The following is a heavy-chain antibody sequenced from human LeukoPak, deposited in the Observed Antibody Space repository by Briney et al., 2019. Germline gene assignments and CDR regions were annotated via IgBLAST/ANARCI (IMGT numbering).Heavy chain of an antibody. CDR2: ISGSGGST. D-gene: IGHD4-17*01. J-gene: IGHJ4*02. CDR1: GFTFSSYV. CDR3: AKGPDCGDEEYYFDY. V-gene: IGHV3-23*01. Sequence: GGSLRLSCAASGFTFSSYVMSWVRQAPGKGLEWVSAISGSGGSTYYADSVKGRFPISRDNSKSTLSLQMNSLRAEDTAVYYCAKGPDCGDEEYYFDYWGQGTPVIVSS.